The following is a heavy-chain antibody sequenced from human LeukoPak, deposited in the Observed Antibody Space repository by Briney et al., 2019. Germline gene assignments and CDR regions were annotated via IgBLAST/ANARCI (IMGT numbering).Heavy chain of an antibody. CDR3: ARTIAQYSNSWLYFYYGLDV. J-gene: IGHJ6*02. V-gene: IGHV3-48*04. CDR2: ISSSSGTI. Sequence: HSGRSLRLSCVASGFTFNTYSMNWFRQAPGKGLEWISYISSSSGTIYYADSVKGRFTISRDNAKNSLYLQMDSLRAEDTAVYYCARTIAQYSNSWLYFYYGLDVWGQGTTVTVSS. D-gene: IGHD6-13*01. CDR1: GFTFNTYS.